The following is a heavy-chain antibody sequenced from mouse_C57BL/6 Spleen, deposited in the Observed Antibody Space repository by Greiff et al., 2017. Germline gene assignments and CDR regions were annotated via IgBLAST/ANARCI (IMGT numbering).Heavy chain of an antibody. V-gene: IGHV1-66*01. CDR2: IYPGSGNT. CDR1: GYSFTSYY. D-gene: IGHD1-1*02. CDR3: ARDFYGGRLGDY. Sequence: QVQLKESGPELVKPGASVKISCKASGYSFTSYYIHWVKQRPGQGLEWIGWIYPGSGNTKYNEKFKGKATLTADTSSSTAYMQLSSLTSEDSAVYYCARDFYGGRLGDYWGQGTTLTVSS. J-gene: IGHJ2*01.